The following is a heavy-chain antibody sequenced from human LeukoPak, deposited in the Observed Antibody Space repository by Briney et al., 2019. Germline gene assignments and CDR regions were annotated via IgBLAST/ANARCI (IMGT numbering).Heavy chain of an antibody. CDR1: GFTFSSYA. CDR3: ARVDLYSPYDADFDY. J-gene: IGHJ4*02. Sequence: GRSLRLSCAASGFTFSSYAMHWVRQAPGKGLEWVAVISYDGSNKYYADSVKGRFTISRDNSKNTLYLQMNSLRADDTAVYYCARVDLYSPYDADFDYWGQGTLVTVSS. V-gene: IGHV3-30*04. CDR2: ISYDGSNK. D-gene: IGHD5-12*01.